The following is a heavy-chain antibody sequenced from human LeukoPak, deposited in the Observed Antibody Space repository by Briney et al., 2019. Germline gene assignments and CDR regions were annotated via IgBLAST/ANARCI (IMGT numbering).Heavy chain of an antibody. CDR2: IDPSDSYT. V-gene: IGHV5-10-1*01. Sequence: GESLKISCRGSGYSFTSYWFSWVRQMPGKGLEWMGRIDPSDSYTNYSPSFQGHVTISADKSISAAYLQWSSLKASDTAMYYCAVHSGSYPPEGFDYWGQGTLVTVSS. CDR3: AVHSGSYPPEGFDY. CDR1: GYSFTSYW. D-gene: IGHD1-26*01. J-gene: IGHJ4*02.